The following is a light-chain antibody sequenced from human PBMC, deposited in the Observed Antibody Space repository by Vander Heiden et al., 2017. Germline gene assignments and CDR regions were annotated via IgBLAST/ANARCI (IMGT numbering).Light chain of an antibody. CDR3: QAWDSNTAV. CDR1: KLGNKY. J-gene: IGLJ2*01. CDR2: QDS. V-gene: IGLV3-1*01. Sequence: SYELTQPPSVSGSPGQTASITCSGDKLGNKYACWYQQRPGQSPVLVIYQDSKRPSGIPDRFSGSNSGNTATLTISETQAMDEANYYCQAWDSNTAVFGGGTKLSVL.